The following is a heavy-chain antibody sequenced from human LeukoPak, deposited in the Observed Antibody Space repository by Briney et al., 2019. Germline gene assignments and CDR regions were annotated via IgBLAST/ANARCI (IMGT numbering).Heavy chain of an antibody. CDR2: IWYDGSNK. CDR3: ARDLLGDYAVN. D-gene: IGHD4-17*01. CDR1: GFTFSSYG. Sequence: GGSLRLSCAASGFTFSSYGMHWVRQAPGKGLEWVALIWYDGSNKYYADSVKGRLTISRDNSKNTLYLQMNSLRAEDTAVYYCARDLLGDYAVNWGQGTLVTVSS. V-gene: IGHV3-33*01. J-gene: IGHJ4*02.